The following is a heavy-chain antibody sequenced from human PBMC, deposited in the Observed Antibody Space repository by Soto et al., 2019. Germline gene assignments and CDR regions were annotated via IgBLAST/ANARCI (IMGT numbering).Heavy chain of an antibody. V-gene: IGHV3-7*03. Sequence: PVESLRLSCAASGFTFSSNWMSWVRQAPGKGLEWVANIKRDSSEKYYVDSVKGRLTISRDNAKNSLYLQMNSLSADDTAVYYCASFDGWYASDIWGQGTMVTVSS. CDR2: IKRDSSEK. D-gene: IGHD6-19*01. CDR1: GFTFSSNW. CDR3: ASFDGWYASDI. J-gene: IGHJ3*02.